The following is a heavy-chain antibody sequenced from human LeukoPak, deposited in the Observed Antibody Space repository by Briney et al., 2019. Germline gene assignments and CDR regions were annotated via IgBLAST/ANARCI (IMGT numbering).Heavy chain of an antibody. CDR2: MNPNSGNT. D-gene: IGHD5-12*01. CDR3: AGGWEPYDYFFDP. CDR1: GYSFTDYD. V-gene: IGHV1-8*01. J-gene: IGHJ5*02. Sequence: GASVKLSCKASGYSFTDYDINWVRQTTGQGLEWMGWMNPNSGNTDYAQNFQGRATMTRDTSISTAYMELSGLRSEDTAIYYCAGGWEPYDYFFDPWGQGTLVIVSS.